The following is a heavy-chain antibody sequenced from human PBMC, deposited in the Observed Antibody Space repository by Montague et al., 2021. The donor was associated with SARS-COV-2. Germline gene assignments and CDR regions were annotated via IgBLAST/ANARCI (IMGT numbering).Heavy chain of an antibody. CDR1: GGSVSSGSYY. Sequence: SETLSLTCIVSGGSVSSGSYYWSWIRQPPGKGLEWIGYIYYSGSTNYSPSLKSRVTISVDTSKNQFSLKLSSVTAADTAMYYCARDPWRITIFGVVTRYGMDVWGQGTTVTVSS. J-gene: IGHJ6*02. D-gene: IGHD3-3*01. CDR3: ARDPWRITIFGVVTRYGMDV. V-gene: IGHV4-61*01. CDR2: IYYSGST.